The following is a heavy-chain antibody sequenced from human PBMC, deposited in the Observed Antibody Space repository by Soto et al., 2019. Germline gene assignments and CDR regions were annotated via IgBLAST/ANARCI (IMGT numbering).Heavy chain of an antibody. CDR2: TTQDGSEK. CDR1: ESTVRRDW. CDR3: SGGVGDAF. V-gene: IGHV3-7*04. Sequence: EVSLVESGGGLVQTGGSLRLSCAISESTVRRDWMNWVRQAPGKGLEWVAHTTQDGSEKYYVDSVKGRFTISRDNAKNSLFLQMNSLEAGDTAMYYCSGGVGDAFWGQGTLVTVSS. D-gene: IGHD1-26*01. J-gene: IGHJ4*02.